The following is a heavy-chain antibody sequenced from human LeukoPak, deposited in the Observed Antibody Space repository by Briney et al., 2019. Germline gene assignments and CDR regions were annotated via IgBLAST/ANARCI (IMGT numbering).Heavy chain of an antibody. CDR2: IYYSGST. J-gene: IGHJ5*02. Sequence: SETLSLTCTVSGGSISSSSYYWGWIRQPPGKGLEWIGYIYYSGSTNYNPSLKSRVTISVDTSKNQFSLKLSSVTAADTAVYYCARHSSYYDSSGYYYIDWFDPWGQGTLVTVSS. D-gene: IGHD3-22*01. V-gene: IGHV4-61*05. CDR1: GGSISSSSYY. CDR3: ARHSSYYDSSGYYYIDWFDP.